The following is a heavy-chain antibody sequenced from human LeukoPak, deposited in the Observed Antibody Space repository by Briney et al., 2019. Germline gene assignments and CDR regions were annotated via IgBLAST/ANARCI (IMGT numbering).Heavy chain of an antibody. CDR3: ARGPRPYYDILTGPKIDAFDI. Sequence: GASVKVSCKASGGTFSSYAISWVRQAPGQGLEWMGWINPNSGGTNYAQKFQGWVTMTRDTSISTAYMELSRLRSDDTAVYYCARGPRPYYDILTGPKIDAFDIWGQGTMVTVSS. V-gene: IGHV1-2*04. CDR2: INPNSGGT. D-gene: IGHD3-9*01. J-gene: IGHJ3*02. CDR1: GGTFSSYA.